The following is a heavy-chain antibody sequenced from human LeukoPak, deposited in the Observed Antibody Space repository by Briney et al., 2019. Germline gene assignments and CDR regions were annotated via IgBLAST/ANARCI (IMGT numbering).Heavy chain of an antibody. Sequence: GGSLRLSCAASGFTFSGYWMSWVRQAPGKGLEWVANIKQDGIEKYHVDSVKGRFTISRDNAKNSLDLQMNSLRAEDTAVYYCARAPPFDPWGQGTLVTVSS. V-gene: IGHV3-7*03. J-gene: IGHJ5*02. CDR2: IKQDGIEK. CDR3: ARAPPFDP. CDR1: GFTFSGYW.